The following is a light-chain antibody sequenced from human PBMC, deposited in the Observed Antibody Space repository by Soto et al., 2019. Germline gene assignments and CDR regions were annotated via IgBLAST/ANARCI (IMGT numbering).Light chain of an antibody. CDR1: RDISNY. J-gene: IGKJ4*01. Sequence: DIQVTQSPSSLSASLGDRVSITCRASRDISNYLAWYQQKPGQVPRLLISGASTLHSGVPSRFSGSGSGTDFTLTITSLQPEDIATYFCQKYDTVPLTFGGGTKVEI. CDR2: GAS. CDR3: QKYDTVPLT. V-gene: IGKV1-27*01.